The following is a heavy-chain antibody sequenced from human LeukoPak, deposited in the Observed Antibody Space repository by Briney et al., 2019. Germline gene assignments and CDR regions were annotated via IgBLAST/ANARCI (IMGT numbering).Heavy chain of an antibody. V-gene: IGHV3-30*04. Sequence: GGSLRLSCAASGFTFSKYAFHWVRQAPGKGLEWVAAISSDVSHRYYIDSVKGRFTISRDNSKNTLYLQMNSLRAEDTAVYYCAKAFCSSTSCQNDWGGLDYYYGMDVWGQGTTVTVSS. CDR2: ISSDVSHR. D-gene: IGHD2-2*01. J-gene: IGHJ6*02. CDR3: AKAFCSSTSCQNDWGGLDYYYGMDV. CDR1: GFTFSKYA.